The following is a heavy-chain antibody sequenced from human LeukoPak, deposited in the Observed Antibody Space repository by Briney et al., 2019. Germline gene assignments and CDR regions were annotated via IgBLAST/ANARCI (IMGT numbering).Heavy chain of an antibody. D-gene: IGHD3-10*01. CDR2: IYHSGST. V-gene: IGHV4-38-2*02. Sequence: SETLSLTXTVSGYSISSGYYWGWIRQPPGKGLEWIGSIYHSGSTDYNPSLKSRVTISVDTSKNQFSLKLSSVTAADTAVYYCASSGSYFQADYWGQGTLVTVSS. J-gene: IGHJ4*02. CDR1: GYSISSGYY. CDR3: ASSGSYFQADY.